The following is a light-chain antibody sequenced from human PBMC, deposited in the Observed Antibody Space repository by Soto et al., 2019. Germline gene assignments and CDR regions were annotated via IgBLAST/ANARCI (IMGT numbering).Light chain of an antibody. CDR1: QSVSGNY. CDR3: QHNGSSPR. Sequence: IVLTQSPGTLSLSPGERATLSCRASQSVSGNYLAWYQQTPGHAPMLLIYGASSRPTVIPDRFGGGWSGAVFPPTITRLEEEFFTVYYRQHNGSSPRFGHGTKLEIK. CDR2: GAS. J-gene: IGKJ1*01. V-gene: IGKV3-20*01.